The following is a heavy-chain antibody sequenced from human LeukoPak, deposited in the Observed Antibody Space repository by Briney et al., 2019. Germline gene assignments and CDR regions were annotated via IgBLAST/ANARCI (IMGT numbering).Heavy chain of an antibody. Sequence: PSETLSLTCTVSGGSISGFFWNWIRQPPGKGLEWIGYIYYTGNTNYNPSLKNRVTISVDTSKNQLSLKLTSVTAADTGVYYCVRGSRVYCGGDCYYYWGQGTLVTVSS. V-gene: IGHV4-59*01. D-gene: IGHD2-21*02. CDR1: GGSISGFF. CDR2: IYYTGNT. CDR3: VRGSRVYCGGDCYYY. J-gene: IGHJ4*02.